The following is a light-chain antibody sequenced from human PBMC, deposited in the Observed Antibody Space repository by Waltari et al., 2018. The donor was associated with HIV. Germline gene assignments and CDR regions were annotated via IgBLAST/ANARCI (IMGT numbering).Light chain of an antibody. CDR1: SSDVGGYNY. CDR2: HVT. CDR3: CSNAARATYV. J-gene: IGLJ1*01. V-gene: IGLV2-11*01. Sequence: QSALAQPRSVSGSPGQSVTISCTGTSSDVGGYNYVSWFQHHPGKAPKLIIYHVTKRPSGVPDRFSASKSCNTASLTISGLQAEDEAEYYCCSNAARATYVFGTGTQVTVL.